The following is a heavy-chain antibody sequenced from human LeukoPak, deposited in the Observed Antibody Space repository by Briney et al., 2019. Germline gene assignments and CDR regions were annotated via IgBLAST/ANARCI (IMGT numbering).Heavy chain of an antibody. D-gene: IGHD3-3*01. Sequence: GASVKVSCKASGGNFISDAVSWVRQAPGQGLEWMGGIIPMFGTSNYAQKFQGRVTITTDESTTTAYMELSSLSSEDTAVYYCATYTLSQFWSGYYHFDYWGQGTLVSVSS. CDR3: ATYTLSQFWSGYYHFDY. CDR1: GGNFISDA. V-gene: IGHV1-69*05. J-gene: IGHJ4*02. CDR2: IIPMFGTS.